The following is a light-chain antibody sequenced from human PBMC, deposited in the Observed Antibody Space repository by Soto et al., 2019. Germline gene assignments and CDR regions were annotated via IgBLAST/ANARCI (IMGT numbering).Light chain of an antibody. CDR1: SSDVGSYNL. J-gene: IGLJ2*01. CDR2: EVS. V-gene: IGLV2-23*02. Sequence: QSALTQPASVSGSPGQSITISCTGTSSDVGSYNLVSWYQQHPGKAPKLMIYEVSKRPSGVSNRGSGSKSGNTAYLTISGLKVEDEADYYCCSYAGSSTVVFGGGTKCTVL. CDR3: CSYAGSSTVV.